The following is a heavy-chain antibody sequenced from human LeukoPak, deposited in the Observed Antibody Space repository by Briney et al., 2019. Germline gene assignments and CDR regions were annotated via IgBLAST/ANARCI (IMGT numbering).Heavy chain of an antibody. J-gene: IGHJ4*02. CDR1: GFSLNNFA. Sequence: GRSLRLSCAASGFSLNNFALHWVRQAPGKGLEWVSGIGWNGDDVAYVDSVKGRFTISRDNAKKTLYLQMNSLRAEDTAVYYCVKDGDTSGYSRGLFDYWGQGSLVTVSS. CDR3: VKDGDTSGYSRGLFDY. D-gene: IGHD4-23*01. V-gene: IGHV3-9*01. CDR2: IGWNGDDV.